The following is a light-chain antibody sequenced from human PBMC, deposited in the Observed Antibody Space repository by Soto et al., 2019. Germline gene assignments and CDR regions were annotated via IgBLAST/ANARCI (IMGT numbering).Light chain of an antibody. CDR1: SSNIGNNY. CDR2: DNN. CDR3: GTWDSSLSGGV. J-gene: IGLJ2*01. V-gene: IGLV1-51*01. Sequence: QSVLTQPPSVSAAPGQKVTISCSGSSSNIGNNYVSWYQQLPGTAPKLVIYDNNKRPSGIPDRLSGSKSGTSATLGITGLQTGDEAKYYCGTWDSSLSGGVFGGGTKLTVL.